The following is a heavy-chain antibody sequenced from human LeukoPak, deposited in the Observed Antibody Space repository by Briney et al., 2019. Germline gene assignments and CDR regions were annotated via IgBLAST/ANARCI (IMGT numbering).Heavy chain of an antibody. V-gene: IGHV4-4*07. Sequence: SETLSLTCAISGGSINNYYWSWIRQPAGKGLEWIGRIYTSGSTNYNPSLKSRVTMSVDTSKNQFSLKLSSVTAADTAVYYCARDEGNGDYDYWGRGTLVPVSS. CDR1: GGSINNYY. D-gene: IGHD4-17*01. J-gene: IGHJ4*02. CDR3: ARDEGNGDYDY. CDR2: IYTSGST.